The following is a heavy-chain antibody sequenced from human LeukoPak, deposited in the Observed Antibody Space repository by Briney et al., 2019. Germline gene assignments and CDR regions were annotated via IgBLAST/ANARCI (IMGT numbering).Heavy chain of an antibody. CDR1: GFTFSSYW. CDR2: ISSGSSYI. Sequence: GGSLRLSCAASGFTFSSYWMNWVRQAPGKGLEWVSSISSGSSYIYYADSVKGRFTISRDNAKNSLYLQMNSLRAEDTAVYYCARDSSGWSRDYWGQGTLVTVSS. J-gene: IGHJ4*02. D-gene: IGHD6-19*01. CDR3: ARDSSGWSRDY. V-gene: IGHV3-21*01.